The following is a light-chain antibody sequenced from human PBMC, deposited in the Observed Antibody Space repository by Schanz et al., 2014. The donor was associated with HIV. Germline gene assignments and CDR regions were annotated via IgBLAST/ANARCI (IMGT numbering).Light chain of an antibody. CDR1: SSDIG. CDR3: ASYGGSSNLL. CDR2: ALN. J-gene: IGLJ2*01. V-gene: IGLV2-8*01. Sequence: QSVLTQPPSASGSPGQSVAISCTGASSDIGVSWYQQYPGNAPKLMIFALNRRTSGVPDRFSGAKSGNTAFLLISGLQDEDEADYYCASYGGSSNLLFGGGTKLTVL.